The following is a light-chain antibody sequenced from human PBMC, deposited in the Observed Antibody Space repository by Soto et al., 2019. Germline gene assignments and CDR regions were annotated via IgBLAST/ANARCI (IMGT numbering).Light chain of an antibody. J-gene: IGKJ5*01. CDR1: QSVSSN. Sequence: EIVMPQSPATLSVSPGARSTLSCRASQSVSSNLAWYQQKPGQAPRLLIYGASTRATGIPARFSGSGSGTEFTLTISSLQSEDFAVYYCQQYNNWPVTVGQGTRLEIK. CDR3: QQYNNWPVT. V-gene: IGKV3-15*01. CDR2: GAS.